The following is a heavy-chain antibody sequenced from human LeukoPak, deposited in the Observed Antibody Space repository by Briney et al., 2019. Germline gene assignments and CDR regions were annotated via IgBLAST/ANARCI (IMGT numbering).Heavy chain of an antibody. CDR2: INPNSGGT. D-gene: IGHD3-22*01. J-gene: IGHJ4*02. Sequence: ASVKVSCKASGYTFTGYYMHWVRQAPGQGLEWMGWINPNSGGTNYAQKFQGRVTMTRDTSISTAYMELSRLRSDDTAVYYCARDHLHYYDSSGYSAHFDYWGQGTLVTVSP. CDR1: GYTFTGYY. CDR3: ARDHLHYYDSSGYSAHFDY. V-gene: IGHV1-2*02.